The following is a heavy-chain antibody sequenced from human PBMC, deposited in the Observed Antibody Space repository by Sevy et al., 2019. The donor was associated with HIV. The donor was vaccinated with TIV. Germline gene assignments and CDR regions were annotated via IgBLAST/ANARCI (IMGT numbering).Heavy chain of an antibody. CDR1: GYSFSYYW. V-gene: IGHV5-51*01. CDR3: ARSYYYDSSGYHLFDY. D-gene: IGHD3-22*01. Sequence: GESLKISCKGSGYSFSYYWIGWVRQMPGKGLEWMGIIYPGDSDTRYSPSFQGQVTNSADKSISPAYLQWGSLKASDTAIYYCARSYYYDSSGYHLFDYWGQGTLVTVSS. J-gene: IGHJ4*02. CDR2: IYPGDSDT.